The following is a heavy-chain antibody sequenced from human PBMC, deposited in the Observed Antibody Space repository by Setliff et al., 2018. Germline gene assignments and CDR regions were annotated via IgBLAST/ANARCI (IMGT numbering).Heavy chain of an antibody. CDR2: ITHTGST. Sequence: SETLSLTCAVYGGAFSGYYWNWIRQPPGKGLEWIGEITHTGSTNYNPSLKSRVTMSVDTSKNQFSLKLSSVTAADTAVHYCTRGVRENSILEWSSYYMDVWGKGTTVTVSS. V-gene: IGHV4-34*01. J-gene: IGHJ6*03. CDR3: TRGVRENSILEWSSYYMDV. CDR1: GGAFSGYY. D-gene: IGHD3-3*01.